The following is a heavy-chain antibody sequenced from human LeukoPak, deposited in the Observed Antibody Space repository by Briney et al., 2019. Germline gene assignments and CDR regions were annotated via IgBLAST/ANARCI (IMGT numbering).Heavy chain of an antibody. CDR1: RFTFDDYG. CDR3: TIDDYGDWPSGH. V-gene: IGHV3-20*04. Sequence: GGSLRLSCAASRFTFDDYGMTWIRQAPGKGLEWVSGFNWNGGRTGYADSVKGRFTISRDNAKNSPYLQMNSLRAEDTALYYCTIDDYGDWPSGHWGQGTLVTVSS. D-gene: IGHD4-17*01. CDR2: FNWNGGRT. J-gene: IGHJ4*02.